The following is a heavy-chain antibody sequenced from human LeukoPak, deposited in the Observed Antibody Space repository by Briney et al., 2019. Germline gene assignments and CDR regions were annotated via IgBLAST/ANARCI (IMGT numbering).Heavy chain of an antibody. CDR2: ISAYNGNT. CDR1: GYTFTSYG. Sequence: ASVKVSCKASGYTFTSYGISWVRQAPGQGLEWMGWISAYNGNTNYARKLQGRVTMTTDTSTSTAYMELRSLRSDDTAVYYCARDHGRDGYNSHYYGMDVWGQGTTVTVSS. V-gene: IGHV1-18*01. D-gene: IGHD5-24*01. J-gene: IGHJ6*02. CDR3: ARDHGRDGYNSHYYGMDV.